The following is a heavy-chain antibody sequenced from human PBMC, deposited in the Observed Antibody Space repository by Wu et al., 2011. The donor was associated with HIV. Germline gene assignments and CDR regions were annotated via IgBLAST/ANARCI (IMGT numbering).Heavy chain of an antibody. CDR1: GGTFSKFA. Sequence: QVQLLQSGAEVRKPGSSVTVSCKASGGTFSKFAISWVRQAPGQAPEWMGGVIPVFSSTNYAQKFQGRLTVTTDESKTTVYLELHSLTSEDTAVYYCARGEKRVRGNVITPPFDYWPRNPGHRLL. CDR3: ARGEKRVRGNVITPPFDY. J-gene: IGHJ4*01. V-gene: IGHV1-69*05. CDR2: VIPVFSST. D-gene: IGHD3-10*01.